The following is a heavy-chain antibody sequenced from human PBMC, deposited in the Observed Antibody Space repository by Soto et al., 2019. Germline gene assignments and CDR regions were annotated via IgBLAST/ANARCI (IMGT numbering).Heavy chain of an antibody. D-gene: IGHD3-22*01. J-gene: IGHJ4*02. CDR1: GGSISSGDYY. Sequence: QVQLQESGPGLVKPSQTLSLTCTVSGGSISSGDYYWSWIRQPPGKGLEWIGYIYYSGSTYYNPSLQRPVTISVDTSTNQFSLKLSSVTAADTAVYYCASWSYYYDSSCYYHYWGQGTLVTFSS. V-gene: IGHV4-30-4*01. CDR2: IYYSGST. CDR3: ASWSYYYDSSCYYHY.